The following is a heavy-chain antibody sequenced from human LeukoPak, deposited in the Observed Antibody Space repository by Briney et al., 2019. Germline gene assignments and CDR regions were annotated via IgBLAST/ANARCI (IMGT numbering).Heavy chain of an antibody. CDR3: ARQRRGSYYIYRGWFDP. Sequence: ASVKVSCKASGYTFTGYYMHWVRQAPGQGLEWMGWINPNSGGTNYAQKFQGRDTMTRDTSISTAYMELSRLRPDDTAVYYCARQRRGSYYIYRGWFDPWGQGTLVTVSS. J-gene: IGHJ5*02. CDR2: INPNSGGT. CDR1: GYTFTGYY. V-gene: IGHV1-2*02. D-gene: IGHD1-26*01.